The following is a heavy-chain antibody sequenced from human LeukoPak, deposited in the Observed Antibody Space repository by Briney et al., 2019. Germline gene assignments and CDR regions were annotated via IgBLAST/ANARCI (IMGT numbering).Heavy chain of an antibody. CDR2: VSASGGRT. V-gene: IGHV3-23*01. J-gene: IGHJ4*02. CDR3: AKSYASGSFYGY. Sequence: GGSLRLSCAASGFSFSTYGMSWVRQTPERGLEWVSRVSASGGRTYYADSVKGRFTISRDNSKNTMSLQMNNLRADDTAVYYCAKSYASGSFYGYWGQGILVTVSS. D-gene: IGHD3-10*01. CDR1: GFSFSTYG.